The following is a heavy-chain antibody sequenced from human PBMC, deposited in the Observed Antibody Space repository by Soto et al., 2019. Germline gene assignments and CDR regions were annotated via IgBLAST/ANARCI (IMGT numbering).Heavy chain of an antibody. D-gene: IGHD6-13*01. Sequence: ASVKVSCKASGYTLTSYGISWVRQAPGQGLEWMGWISAYNGNTNYAQELQGRVTMTTDTSTSTAYMELRSLRAEDTAVYYCARDYSSSWYLEIYGMDVWGQGTTVTVSS. CDR1: GYTLTSYG. CDR2: ISAYNGNT. J-gene: IGHJ6*02. V-gene: IGHV1-18*01. CDR3: ARDYSSSWYLEIYGMDV.